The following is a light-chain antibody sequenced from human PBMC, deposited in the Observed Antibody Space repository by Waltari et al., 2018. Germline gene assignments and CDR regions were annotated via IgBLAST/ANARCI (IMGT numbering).Light chain of an antibody. CDR2: DVI. V-gene: IGLV2-14*03. CDR3: SSYTSTSTRYL. J-gene: IGLJ1*01. Sequence: QSALTQPASVSGSPGQSLTISCTGTSSDVGGHNYVSSYQQHPGKAPRLMLYDVITRPSGVSTRFSGSKSGNTASLTISGLQAEDEADYYCSSYTSTSTRYLFGTGTKVTVL. CDR1: SSDVGGHNY.